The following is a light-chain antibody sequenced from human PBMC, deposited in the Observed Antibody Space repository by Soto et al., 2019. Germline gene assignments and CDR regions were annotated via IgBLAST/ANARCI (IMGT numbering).Light chain of an antibody. J-gene: IGKJ1*01. CDR3: LQYHNLWA. CDR1: QNIYYN. Sequence: ILMTQSPATVSVSPGESATLSCRASQNIYYNVAWYQQRPGQAPRLLIYRASTRATGVPARFSGSGSGTEFTLTISSLQPDDFTVYSCLQYHNLWAFGQGTKVEI. V-gene: IGKV3-15*01. CDR2: RAS.